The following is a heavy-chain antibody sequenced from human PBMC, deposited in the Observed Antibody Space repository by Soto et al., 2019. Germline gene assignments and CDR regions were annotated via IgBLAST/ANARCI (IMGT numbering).Heavy chain of an antibody. J-gene: IGHJ5*02. D-gene: IGHD2-21*01. CDR1: GSALNSGNYY. V-gene: IGHV4-31*03. CDR2: IYVTGAV. CDR3: ARLRIATNNYKWFDP. Sequence: PSETLFLTCRVSGSALNSGNYYWSWIRQVPGKGLEWIGHIYVTGAVDYNPSLRDRITISQDTSERQFSLNLRLVTAADTAVYYCARLRIATNNYKWFDPWGQGTLVTVSS.